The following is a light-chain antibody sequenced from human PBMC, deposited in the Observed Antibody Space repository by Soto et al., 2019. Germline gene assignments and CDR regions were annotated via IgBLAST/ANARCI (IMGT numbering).Light chain of an antibody. J-gene: IGKJ1*01. CDR1: QSVSTD. CDR2: GTT. V-gene: IGKV3-15*01. Sequence: ELVLTQSPGTLSLSPGERASLSCRASQSVSTDLAWYQQKPGQAPRLLIHGTTTRATGIPARFSGSGSGTEFTLTISSLQSEDFAVYYCQQYNNWPRTFGQGTKVDIK. CDR3: QQYNNWPRT.